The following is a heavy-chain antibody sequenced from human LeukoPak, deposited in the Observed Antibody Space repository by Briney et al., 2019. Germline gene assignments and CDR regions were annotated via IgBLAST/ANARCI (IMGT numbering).Heavy chain of an antibody. Sequence: SETLSLTCAVYGGSFSGYYWSWIRQPPGKGLEWIGEINHSGSTNYNPSLKSRVTISVDTSKNQFSLKLSSVTAADTAVYYCASGDDYGDYGLNYWGQGTLVAVSS. CDR3: ASGDDYGDYGLNY. J-gene: IGHJ4*02. V-gene: IGHV4-34*01. CDR2: INHSGST. D-gene: IGHD4-17*01. CDR1: GGSFSGYY.